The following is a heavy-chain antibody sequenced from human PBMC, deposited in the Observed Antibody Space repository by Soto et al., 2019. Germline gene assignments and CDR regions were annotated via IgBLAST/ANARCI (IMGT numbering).Heavy chain of an antibody. J-gene: IGHJ4*02. CDR3: ARVFVSTYHFDY. CDR1: GFTFSSYW. Sequence: EVQLVESGGGLVQPGGSLRLSCAASGFTFSSYWMHWVRQAPGKGLVWVSRINPDGSSTSYADSVKGRLTISRDNAKNTLYLQMKRLRAEDSAVYYCARVFVSTYHFDYWVQGTLVTVAS. CDR2: INPDGSST. V-gene: IGHV3-74*01.